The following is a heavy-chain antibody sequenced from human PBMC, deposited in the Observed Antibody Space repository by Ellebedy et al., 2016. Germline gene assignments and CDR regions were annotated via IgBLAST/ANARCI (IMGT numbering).Heavy chain of an antibody. CDR2: IRADVDVGTT. J-gene: IGHJ3*02. CDR1: GFSFTDAW. V-gene: IGHV3-15*05. CDR3: TRNQFLVANYDSRSGYYCEAFDI. Sequence: GGSLRLSXAGSGFSFTDAWLSWVRQAPGKGLEWVARIRADVDVGTTDYATPVKGKFTISRDDSKNTLYLDMIGLDIEDTPVYYCTRNQFLVANYDSRSGYYCEAFDIWGQGTMVTVSS. D-gene: IGHD3-3*01.